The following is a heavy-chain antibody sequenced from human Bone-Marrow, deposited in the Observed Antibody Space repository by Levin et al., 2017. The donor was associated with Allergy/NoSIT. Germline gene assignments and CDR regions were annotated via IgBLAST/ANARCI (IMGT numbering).Heavy chain of an antibody. CDR3: ARDLNDYGDNIGFYNFYGMDV. V-gene: IGHV3-48*03. D-gene: IGHD4-17*01. Sequence: GGSLRLSCAASGFTFSSYEMNWVRQAPGKGLEWVSYISSSGSTTYYADSVKGRFTISRDNAKNTLSLQMNSLRAEDTAVYYCARDLNDYGDNIGFYNFYGMDVWGQGTTVTVSS. J-gene: IGHJ6*02. CDR2: ISSSGSTT. CDR1: GFTFSSYE.